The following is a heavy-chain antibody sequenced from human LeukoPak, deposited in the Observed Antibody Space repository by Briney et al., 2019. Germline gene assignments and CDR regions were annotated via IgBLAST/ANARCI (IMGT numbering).Heavy chain of an antibody. CDR3: ARDLGYSSTWSF. V-gene: IGHV3-48*03. J-gene: IGHJ4*02. Sequence: GSLRLSCVASGFIFSSSEMNWVRQAPGKGLEWICYINQSGDTITYADSVKGRFTISRDNAKNSLFLQMSSVRADDTATYYCARDLGYSSTWSFGGQGSLVIVSS. CDR2: INQSGDTI. CDR1: GFIFSSSE. D-gene: IGHD6-13*01.